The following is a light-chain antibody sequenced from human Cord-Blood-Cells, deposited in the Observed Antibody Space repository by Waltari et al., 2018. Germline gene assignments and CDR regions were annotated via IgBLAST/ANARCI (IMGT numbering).Light chain of an antibody. Sequence: DMAMSQSPLSLPVTPREHASTPCRSRQILLHSNGYNDLDWYQQKPGQSPQLLIYLGSNRYTGVPYRFSGSGSGTDFTLKISRVEAEDVGVYYCMQALQTPWTFGQGTKVEIK. J-gene: IGKJ1*01. V-gene: IGKV2-28*01. CDR1: QILLHSNGYND. CDR3: MQALQTPWT. CDR2: LGS.